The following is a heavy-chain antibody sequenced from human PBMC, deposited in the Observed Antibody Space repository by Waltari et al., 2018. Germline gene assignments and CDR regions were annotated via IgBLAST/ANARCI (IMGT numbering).Heavy chain of an antibody. CDR1: GYTLTELS. D-gene: IGHD6-19*01. V-gene: IGHV1-24*01. CDR2: CDPEDGET. CDR3: ATRYSSGWYPLNYFDY. J-gene: IGHJ4*02. Sequence: QVQLVQSGAEVKKPGASVKVSCKVSGYTLTELSMHWVRQAPGKGLEWMGGCDPEDGETIYAQKFQGRVTMTEDTSTDTAYMELSSLRSEDTAVYYCATRYSSGWYPLNYFDYWGQGTLVTVSS.